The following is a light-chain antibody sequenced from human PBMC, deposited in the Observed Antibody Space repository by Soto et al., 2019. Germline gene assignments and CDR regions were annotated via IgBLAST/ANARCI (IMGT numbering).Light chain of an antibody. CDR1: QSVSSSY. CDR2: GAS. CDR3: QLTELT. Sequence: EIVLTQSPGTLSLSPGERATLSCRASQSVSSSYLAWYQQKPGQAPRLLIYGASSRATGIPDRFSGSGSGIDFTLTISRLEPEDFAVYYCQLTELTFGGGTKVEIK. V-gene: IGKV3-20*01. J-gene: IGKJ4*01.